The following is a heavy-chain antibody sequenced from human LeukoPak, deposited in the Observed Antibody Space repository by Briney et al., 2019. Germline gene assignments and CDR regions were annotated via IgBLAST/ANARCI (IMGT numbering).Heavy chain of an antibody. D-gene: IGHD3-22*01. CDR3: AREGRVGSYYDSSGYYTFDY. V-gene: IGHV3-30*04. CDR2: ISYDGSNK. J-gene: IGHJ4*02. CDR1: GFTFSSYA. Sequence: GGSLRLSCAASGFTFSSYAMHWVRQAPGKGLEWVAVISYDGSNKYYADSVRGRFTISRDNSKNTLYLQMNSLRAEDTAVYYCAREGRVGSYYDSSGYYTFDYWGQGTLVTVSS.